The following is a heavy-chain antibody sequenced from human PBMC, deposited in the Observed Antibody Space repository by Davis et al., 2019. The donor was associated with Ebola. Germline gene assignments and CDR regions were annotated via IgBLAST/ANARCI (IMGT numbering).Heavy chain of an antibody. Sequence: GGSLRLSCAASGFTFSSSEMNWVRQAPWKGLEWVSYISSSGSTIYYADSVKGRFTISRDNAKNSLYLQMNSLRAEDTAVYYCARVWGFFGMDVWGQGTTVTVSS. CDR3: ARVWGFFGMDV. V-gene: IGHV3-48*03. D-gene: IGHD7-27*01. CDR1: GFTFSSSE. J-gene: IGHJ6*02. CDR2: ISSSGSTI.